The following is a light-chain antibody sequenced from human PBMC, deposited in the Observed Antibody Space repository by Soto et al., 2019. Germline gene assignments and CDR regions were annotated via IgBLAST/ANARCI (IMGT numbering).Light chain of an antibody. J-gene: IGKJ5*01. Sequence: EIVLSQSPGTPCLSPGERVTLSCRASQSVKNNYLAWYQHKPGQAPRLLIYGASSRATGIPDRFSGSGSGTDFTLTISRLEPEDFAVYYCQQYGSSSITFGQGTRL. CDR3: QQYGSSSIT. CDR2: GAS. V-gene: IGKV3-20*01. CDR1: QSVKNNY.